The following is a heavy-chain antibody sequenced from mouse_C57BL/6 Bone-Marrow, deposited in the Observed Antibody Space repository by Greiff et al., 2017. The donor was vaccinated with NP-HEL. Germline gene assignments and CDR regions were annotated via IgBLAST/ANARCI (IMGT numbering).Heavy chain of an antibody. V-gene: IGHV14-4*01. CDR3: TTYYYGSSSRYYAMDY. J-gene: IGHJ4*01. CDR1: GFNIKDDY. CDR2: IDPENGDT. Sequence: EVMLVESGAELVRPGASVKLSCTASGFNIKDDYMHWVKQRPEQGLEWIGWIDPENGDTEYASKFQGKATITADTSSNTAYLQLSSLTSEDTAVYYCTTYYYGSSSRYYAMDYWGQGTSVTVSS. D-gene: IGHD1-1*01.